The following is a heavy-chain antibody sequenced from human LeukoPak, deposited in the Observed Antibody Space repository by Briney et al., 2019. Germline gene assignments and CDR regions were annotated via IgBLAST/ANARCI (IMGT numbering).Heavy chain of an antibody. CDR1: GGSISSGSYY. CDR3: ARSFWSGNWFDP. CDR2: IYTGGGT. Sequence: PSETLSLTCTVSGGSISSGSYYWSWIRQPAGKGLEWIGRIYTGGGTNYNPSLKSRVTISVDTSKNQFSLKLSSVTAADTAVYYCARSFWSGNWFDPWGQGTLVIVSS. V-gene: IGHV4-61*02. J-gene: IGHJ5*02. D-gene: IGHD3-3*01.